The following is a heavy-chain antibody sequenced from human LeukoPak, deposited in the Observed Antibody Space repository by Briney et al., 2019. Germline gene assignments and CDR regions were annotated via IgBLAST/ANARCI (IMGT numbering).Heavy chain of an antibody. D-gene: IGHD2-8*01. J-gene: IGHJ6*02. CDR1: GYNFISYY. CDR3: AREDVVLVDAVRYYYYGMDV. Sequence: RASVKVSCKASGYNFISYYMHWVRQAPGQGLEWMGIIKPSGGSTSYAQKFQDRVTMTRDTSTSTVYMELSSLKSEDTAVYYCAREDVVLVDAVRYYYYGMDVWGQGTTVTVSS. V-gene: IGHV1-46*01. CDR2: IKPSGGST.